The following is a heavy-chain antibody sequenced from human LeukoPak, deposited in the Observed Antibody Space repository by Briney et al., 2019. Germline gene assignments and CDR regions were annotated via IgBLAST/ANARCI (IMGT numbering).Heavy chain of an antibody. CDR1: GFTFSSYW. CDR2: IKQDGSEK. D-gene: IGHD3-10*01. J-gene: IGHJ3*02. CDR3: ARSQVLANDAFDI. V-gene: IGHV3-7*01. Sequence: PGGSPRLSCAASGFTFSSYWMSWVRQAPGKGLEWVANIKQDGSEKYYVDSVKGRFTISRDNAKNSLYLQMNSLRAEDTAVYYCARSQVLANDAFDIWGQGTMVTVSS.